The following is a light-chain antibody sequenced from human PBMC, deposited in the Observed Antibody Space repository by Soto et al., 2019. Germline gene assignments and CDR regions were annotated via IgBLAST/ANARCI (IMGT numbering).Light chain of an antibody. CDR3: QQRSNWPLI. CDR2: DAS. Sequence: EIVLTHSPATLSLSPGERATLSCRASQSVSSYLAWYQQKPGQAPRLLIYDASNRATGIPARFSGSGSGTDFTLTISSLEPEDVAVYYCQQRSNWPLIFGGGTKVEIK. CDR1: QSVSSY. V-gene: IGKV3-11*01. J-gene: IGKJ4*01.